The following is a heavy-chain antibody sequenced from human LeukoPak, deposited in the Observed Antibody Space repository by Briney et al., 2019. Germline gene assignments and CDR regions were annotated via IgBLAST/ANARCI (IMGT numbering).Heavy chain of an antibody. V-gene: IGHV3-74*01. CDR3: VRGTGY. CDR2: ISRDGSST. Sequence: GGSLRLACAASGISFSSHWMHWVRQAPGKGLVWVAHISRDGSSTTYADSVKGRFTISRDNAKNTLYLQMSSLRADDTAVYYCVRGTGYWGQGTLVTVSS. CDR1: GISFSSHW. J-gene: IGHJ4*02.